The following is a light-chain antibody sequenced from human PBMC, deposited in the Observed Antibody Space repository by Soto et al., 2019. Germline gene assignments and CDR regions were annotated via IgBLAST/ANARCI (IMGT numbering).Light chain of an antibody. V-gene: IGLV4-69*01. CDR2: LKNDGSH. CDR1: SGHSTYT. CDR3: QTWDTGIQV. J-gene: IGLJ2*01. Sequence: QLVLTQSPSASASPGASVKLTRTLSSGHSTYTIAWHQQHPGKGPRYLMRLKNDGSHTKGDGIPDRFSGSSFGAERYLTISSLQSEDEADYCCQTWDTGIQVFGAGTKVTVL.